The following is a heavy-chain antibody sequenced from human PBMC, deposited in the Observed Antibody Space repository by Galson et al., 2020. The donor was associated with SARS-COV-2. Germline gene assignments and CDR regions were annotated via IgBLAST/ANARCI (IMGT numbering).Heavy chain of an antibody. CDR2: ISYDGSNK. V-gene: IGHV3-30*04. CDR3: ARGHYYDSSGYPRDWYFDL. D-gene: IGHD3-22*01. J-gene: IGHJ2*01. CDR1: GFTFSSYA. Sequence: GESLKISCAASGFTFSSYAMHWVRQAPGKGLEWVAVISYDGSNKYYADSVKGRFTISRDNSKNTLYLQMNSLRAEDTAVYYCARGHYYDSSGYPRDWYFDLWGRGTLVTVSS.